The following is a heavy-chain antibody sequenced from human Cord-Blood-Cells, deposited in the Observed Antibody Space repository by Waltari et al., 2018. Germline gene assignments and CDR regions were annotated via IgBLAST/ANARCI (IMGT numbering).Heavy chain of an antibody. V-gene: IGHV4-34*01. Sequence: QVQLQQWGAGLLKPSETLSLTCAVYGGSFSGYYWSWIRQPPGEGLEWIGEVTHSGSTNYSPSLNSRVTRSVDTSKYQFSLELSSVTAADTAVYDCARGPGFDYWGQGTLVTVSS. CDR1: GGSFSGYY. D-gene: IGHD7-27*01. CDR3: ARGPGFDY. J-gene: IGHJ4*02. CDR2: VTHSGST.